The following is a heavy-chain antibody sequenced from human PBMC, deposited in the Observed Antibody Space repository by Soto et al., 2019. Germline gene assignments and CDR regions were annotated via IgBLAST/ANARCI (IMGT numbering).Heavy chain of an antibody. CDR1: GYTFTSYA. CDR2: INAGNGNT. CDR3: ARSIVVVTALVY. V-gene: IGHV1-3*05. Sequence: QVQLVQSGAEEKKPGASVKVSCKASGYTFTSYAMHWVRQAPGQRLEWMGWINAGNGNTKYSQKFQGKVTITRDTSATTXXXXXXXLRSXDXAXYFCARSIVVVTALVYWGQATLVTVSS. J-gene: IGHJ4*02. D-gene: IGHD2-21*02.